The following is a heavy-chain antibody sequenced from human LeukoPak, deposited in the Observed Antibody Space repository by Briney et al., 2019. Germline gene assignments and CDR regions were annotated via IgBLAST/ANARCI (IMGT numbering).Heavy chain of an antibody. D-gene: IGHD3-22*01. J-gene: IGHJ4*02. CDR2: ISSSSSYI. Sequence: GGSLRLSCAASGFTFSSYSMNWVRQAPGKGLGWVSSISSSSSYIYYADSVKGRFTISRDSAKNSLYLQMNSLRAEDTAVYYCARVFWETVNTGYYSDFWGPGTLVTVSS. CDR3: ARVFWETVNTGYYSDF. V-gene: IGHV3-21*01. CDR1: GFTFSSYS.